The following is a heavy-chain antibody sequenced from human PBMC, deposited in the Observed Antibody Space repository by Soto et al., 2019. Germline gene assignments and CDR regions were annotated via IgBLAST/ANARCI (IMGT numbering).Heavy chain of an antibody. V-gene: IGHV4-4*02. D-gene: IGHD6-6*01. Sequence: SETLSLTCTSSSVYFCSGILLIWVRQPPGKGLEWIGELYHTGNTNYNPSLKSRLTMSVDESKNQFSLSLSSVTAADTAVYYCAGAARLSPFDLWGRGTLVTFPQ. CDR3: AGAARLSPFDL. J-gene: IGHJ4*02. CDR1: SVYFCSGIL. CDR2: LYHTGNT.